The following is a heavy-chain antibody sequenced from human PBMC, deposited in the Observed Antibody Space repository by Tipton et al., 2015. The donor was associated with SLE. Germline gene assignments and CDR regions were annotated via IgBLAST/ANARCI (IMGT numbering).Heavy chain of an antibody. J-gene: IGHJ4*02. CDR2: IYTSGST. CDR1: GGSISSYY. Sequence: LRLSCTVSGGSISSYYWSWIRQPPGKGLEWIGYIYTSGSTNYNPSLKSRVTISVDTSKNQFSLKLHSMTGAAMAVYYGARGRVAPHYWSQGTLVTVSS. V-gene: IGHV4-4*08. CDR3: ARGRVAPHY. D-gene: IGHD3-3*01.